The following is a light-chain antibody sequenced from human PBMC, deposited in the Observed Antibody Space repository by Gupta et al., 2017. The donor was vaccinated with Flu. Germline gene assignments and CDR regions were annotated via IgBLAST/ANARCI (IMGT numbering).Light chain of an antibody. J-gene: IGLJ3*02. Sequence: SITISCTGTSSDVGGYNYVSWFQQHPGKAPKLIICEVSDRPSGVSNRFSGSKSGNTASLTISGLQAEDEADYYCSSYTGSSTWVFGEGTKLTVL. V-gene: IGLV2-14*01. CDR2: EVS. CDR3: SSYTGSSTWV. CDR1: SSDVGGYNY.